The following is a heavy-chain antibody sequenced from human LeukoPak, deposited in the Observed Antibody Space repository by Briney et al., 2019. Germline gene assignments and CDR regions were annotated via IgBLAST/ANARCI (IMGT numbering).Heavy chain of an antibody. CDR2: ISGSGGGT. CDR3: AKTRHQITILDY. Sequence: PGGSLRLSCAASGFTFSSYAMSWVRQAPGKGLEWVSAISGSGGGTYNADSVKGRFTISRDNSKNTVYMEMNSLRAEDTAVYYCAKTRHQITILDYWGQGTLVTVSS. D-gene: IGHD3-3*01. V-gene: IGHV3-23*01. CDR1: GFTFSSYA. J-gene: IGHJ4*02.